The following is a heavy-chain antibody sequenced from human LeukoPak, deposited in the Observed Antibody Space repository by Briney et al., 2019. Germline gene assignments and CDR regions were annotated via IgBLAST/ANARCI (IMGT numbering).Heavy chain of an antibody. Sequence: GSLRLSCVDSGTTFSRYWMSWVRQAPGKGLEWVANIKQDGGEKYYADSVKGRFTISRDNSKNTLYLQMNSLRPEDTAVYYCSKGQTYYYDSSGYLYYFDYWGQGTLVTVSS. CDR1: GTTFSRYW. J-gene: IGHJ4*02. D-gene: IGHD3-22*01. CDR2: IKQDGGEK. CDR3: SKGQTYYYDSSGYLYYFDY. V-gene: IGHV3-7*01.